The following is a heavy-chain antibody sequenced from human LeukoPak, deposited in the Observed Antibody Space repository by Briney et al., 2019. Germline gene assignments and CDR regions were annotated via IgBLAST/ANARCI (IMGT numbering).Heavy chain of an antibody. D-gene: IGHD6-19*01. Sequence: PGRSLRLSCAASGFTFSSYAMHWVRQAPGKGLEWVAVISYDGSNKYYADSVKGRFTISRDNSKNTLYLQMNSLRAEDTAAYYCASPPPYSSGWYEYYYYGMDVWGKGTTVTVSS. V-gene: IGHV3-30*04. CDR3: ASPPPYSSGWYEYYYYGMDV. CDR2: ISYDGSNK. CDR1: GFTFSSYA. J-gene: IGHJ6*04.